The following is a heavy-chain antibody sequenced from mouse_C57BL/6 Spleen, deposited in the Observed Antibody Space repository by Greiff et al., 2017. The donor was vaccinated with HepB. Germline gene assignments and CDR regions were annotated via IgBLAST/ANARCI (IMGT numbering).Heavy chain of an antibody. CDR3: TRENGNWDTMDY. Sequence: EVHLVESGGGLVKPGGSLKLSCAASGFTFSSYAMSWVRQTPEKRLEWVATISDGGSYTYYPDNVKGRFTISRDNAKNHLYLQRSHLKSEDTAMYYGTRENGNWDTMDYWGQGTSVTVAS. V-gene: IGHV5-4*01. CDR1: GFTFSSYA. CDR2: ISDGGSYT. D-gene: IGHD4-1*02. J-gene: IGHJ4*01.